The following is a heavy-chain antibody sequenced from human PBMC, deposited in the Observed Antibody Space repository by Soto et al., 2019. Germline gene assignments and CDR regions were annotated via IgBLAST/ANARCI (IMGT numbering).Heavy chain of an antibody. Sequence: QVQLVESGGGVVQPGRSLRLSCAASGFTFSSYAMHWVRQAPGKGLEWVAVISYDGSNKYYADSVKGRFSISRDKSKNTLYLQMNSLRAEDTAVYYCARDPLWGTAMVLWYFYLWGRGTLGTLSS. CDR1: GFTFSSYA. J-gene: IGHJ2*01. V-gene: IGHV3-30-3*01. CDR2: ISYDGSNK. CDR3: ARDPLWGTAMVLWYFYL. D-gene: IGHD5-18*01.